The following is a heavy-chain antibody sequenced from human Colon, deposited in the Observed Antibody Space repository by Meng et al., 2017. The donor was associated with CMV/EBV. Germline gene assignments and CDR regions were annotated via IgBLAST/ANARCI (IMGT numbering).Heavy chain of an antibody. V-gene: IGHV3-15*01. J-gene: IGHJ3*02. D-gene: IGHD1-26*01. CDR3: ASGKPSVSGGPWGDTFNM. Sequence: GGSLRLSCAASGFTFSNAWMSWVRQAPGKGLEWVGRIKSTTDSGTTDYAAPVKGRFTISRDDSKNTLYLQMNSLRAEDTALYYCASGKPSVSGGPWGDTFNMWGQGTMVTVSS. CDR2: IKSTTDSGTT. CDR1: GFTFSNAW.